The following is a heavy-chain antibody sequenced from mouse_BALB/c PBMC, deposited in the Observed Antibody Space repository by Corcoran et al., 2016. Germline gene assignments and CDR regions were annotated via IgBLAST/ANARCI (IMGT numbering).Heavy chain of an antibody. V-gene: IGHV14-3*02. CDR2: IDPANGNT. Sequence: EVQLQQSGAELVKPGASVKLSCTASGFNIKDTYMHWVKQRSEQGLEWIGRIDPANGNTKYDPKFQGKATITADTSSNTAYLQLSSLTSEDTAVYYCARDYRYEGVWGAGTTVTVSS. CDR3: ARDYRYEGV. CDR1: GFNIKDTY. D-gene: IGHD2-14*01. J-gene: IGHJ1*01.